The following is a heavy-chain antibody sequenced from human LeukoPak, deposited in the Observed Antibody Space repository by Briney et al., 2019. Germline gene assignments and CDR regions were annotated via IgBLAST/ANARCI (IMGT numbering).Heavy chain of an antibody. Sequence: SVKVSCKASGGTFSSYAISWVRQAPGQGLEWMGRIIPIFGTANYAQKFQGRVTITTDESTSTAYMELSSLRSEDTAVYYCARVGSGDYKAYYYMDVWGKGTTVTVSS. V-gene: IGHV1-69*05. CDR3: ARVGSGDYKAYYYMDV. D-gene: IGHD4-17*01. CDR2: IIPIFGTA. CDR1: GGTFSSYA. J-gene: IGHJ6*03.